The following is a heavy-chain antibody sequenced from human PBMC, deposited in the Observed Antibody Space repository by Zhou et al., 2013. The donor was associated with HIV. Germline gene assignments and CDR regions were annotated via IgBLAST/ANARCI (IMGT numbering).Heavy chain of an antibody. CDR2: IIPIFGTA. CDR1: GGTFSSYA. CDR3: ARANSTNWSMQWIFDY. D-gene: IGHD1-1*01. J-gene: IGHJ4*02. V-gene: IGHV1-69*05. Sequence: QVQLVQSGAEVKKPGSSVKVSCKASGGTFSSYAISWVRQAPGQGLEWMGGIIPIFGTANYAQKFQGRVTITTDESTSTAYMELSSLRSEDTAVYYCARANSTNWSMQWIFDYWGQGTLVTVSS.